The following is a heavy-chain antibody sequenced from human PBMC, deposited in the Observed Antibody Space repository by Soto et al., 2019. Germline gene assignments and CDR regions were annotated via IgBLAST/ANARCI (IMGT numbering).Heavy chain of an antibody. V-gene: IGHV4-4*02. Sequence: LSLTCAVSGGSISSSNWWSWVRQPPGKGLEWIGEIYHSGSTNYNPSLKSRVTISVDKSKNQFSLKLSSVTAADTAVYYCARDKERDYYDSSGFFHDAFDIWGQGTMVTVSS. J-gene: IGHJ3*02. CDR3: ARDKERDYYDSSGFFHDAFDI. D-gene: IGHD3-22*01. CDR2: IYHSGST. CDR1: GGSISSSNW.